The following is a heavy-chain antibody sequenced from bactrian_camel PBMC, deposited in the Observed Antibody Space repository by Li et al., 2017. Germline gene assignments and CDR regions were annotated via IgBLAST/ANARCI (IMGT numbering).Heavy chain of an antibody. J-gene: IGHJ6*01. CDR1: GFTFSRYC. V-gene: IGHV3S6*01. Sequence: HVQLVESGGGLVQPGGSLRLSCAASGFTFSRYCMGWFRQAPGKGLEWVSGTYASGTKTFYGDSVKGRFTISRDNTNNTLYLQMNSLEIEDTAMYYCAVQTKATVDTVIAIPDFRFRGQGTQVTVS. D-gene: IGHD6*01. CDR3: AVQTKATVDTVIAIPDFRF. CDR2: TYASGTKT.